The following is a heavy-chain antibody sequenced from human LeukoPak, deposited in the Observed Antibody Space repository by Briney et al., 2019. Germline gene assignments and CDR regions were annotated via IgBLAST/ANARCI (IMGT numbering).Heavy chain of an antibody. D-gene: IGHD2-2*02. CDR1: GFTVSSNY. CDR3: ARGGCSSTSCYTRDYNWFDP. CDR2: IYSGGST. Sequence: GGSLRLSCAASGFTVSSNYMSWVRQAPGKGLEWVSVIYSGGSTYYADSVKGRFTISRHNSKNTLYLQMNSLRAEDTAVYYCARGGCSSTSCYTRDYNWFDPWGQGTLVTVSS. J-gene: IGHJ5*02. V-gene: IGHV3-53*04.